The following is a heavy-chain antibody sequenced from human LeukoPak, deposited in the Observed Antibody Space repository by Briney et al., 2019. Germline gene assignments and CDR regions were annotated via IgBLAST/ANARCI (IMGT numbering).Heavy chain of an antibody. CDR3: ARIGSDSWNDLGSDY. J-gene: IGHJ4*02. D-gene: IGHD1-20*01. CDR1: GFTFSSYE. V-gene: IGHV3-48*03. CDR2: ISSSGSTI. Sequence: GGSLRLSCAASGFTFSSYEMNWVRQAPGKGLEWVSYISSSGSTIYYADSVKGRFTISRDNAKNSLYLQMNSLRAEDTAVYYCARIGSDSWNDLGSDYWGQGTLVTVSS.